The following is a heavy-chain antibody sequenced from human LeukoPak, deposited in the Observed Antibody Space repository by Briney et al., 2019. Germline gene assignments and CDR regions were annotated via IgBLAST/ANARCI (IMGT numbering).Heavy chain of an antibody. CDR2: SHYSGST. J-gene: IGHJ5*02. CDR3: ARQYSSGWPWFDP. V-gene: IGHV4-39*01. Sequence: PSETLSLTCTVSGGSINSGSYYWGWIRQPPGKGLEWIGSSHYSGSTFNNPSLKSRVTISIDTPKNQFSLNLRSVTAADAAVYYCARQYSSGWPWFDPWGQGTLVTVSS. CDR1: GGSINSGSYY. D-gene: IGHD6-19*01.